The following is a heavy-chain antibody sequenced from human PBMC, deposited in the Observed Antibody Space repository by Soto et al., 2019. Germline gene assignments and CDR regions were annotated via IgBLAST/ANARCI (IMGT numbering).Heavy chain of an antibody. CDR1: GASISSYF. J-gene: IGHJ5*02. V-gene: IGHV4-4*07. CDR2: ISTSGTT. Sequence: PSETLSPTCPLSGASISSYFWTWIRQPAGKGLDWIGSISTSGTTNYNPSLKSRVTMSVDTPKNHFSLNLSSVTAADTAVYYCGREAGPDRWFDPWGQGTLVTVSS. CDR3: GREAGPDRWFDP. D-gene: IGHD6-19*01.